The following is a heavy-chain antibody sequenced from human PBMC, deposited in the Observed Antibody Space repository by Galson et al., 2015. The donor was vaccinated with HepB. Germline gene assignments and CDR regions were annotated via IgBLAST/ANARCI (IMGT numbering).Heavy chain of an antibody. J-gene: IGHJ4*02. CDR3: ARELNAAYYRDS. CDR2: IKPNSGIT. D-gene: IGHD6-13*01. CDR1: GYTFTAYN. V-gene: IGHV1-46*01. Sequence: SVKVSCKASGYTFTAYNIHWVRQAPGQGLEWMGVIKPNSGITRNAQKFPGRVSMTRDTSTSTVYMEVSSLTSEDTALYYCARELNAAYYRDSWGQGTLVTVSS.